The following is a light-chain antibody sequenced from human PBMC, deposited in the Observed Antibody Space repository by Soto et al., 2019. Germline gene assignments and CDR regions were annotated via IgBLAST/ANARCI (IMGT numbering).Light chain of an antibody. Sequence: QCALTQPASESGSPGQSITISCTGTSSDVGGYNYVSWYQQHPGKAPKLMIYEVSNRPSGVSNRFSGSKSGNTASLAISGLQAEDEADYYCTSYTSSSTWVFGGGTKLTVL. V-gene: IGLV2-14*01. J-gene: IGLJ3*02. CDR3: TSYTSSSTWV. CDR2: EVS. CDR1: SSDVGGYNY.